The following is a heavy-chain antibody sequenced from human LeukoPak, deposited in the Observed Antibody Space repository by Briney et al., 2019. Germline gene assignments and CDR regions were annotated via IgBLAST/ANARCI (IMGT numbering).Heavy chain of an antibody. J-gene: IGHJ5*02. CDR3: ARVSPERIPS. V-gene: IGHV4-61*02. CDR1: GGSISSGGYY. CDR2: IYTSGST. Sequence: KSSQTLSLTCTVSGGSISSGGYYWSWIRQPAGKGLEWIGRIYTSGSTNYNPSLKSRVTMSVDTSKNQFSLKLSSVTAADTAVYYCARVSPERIPSWGQGTLVTVSS. D-gene: IGHD1-1*01.